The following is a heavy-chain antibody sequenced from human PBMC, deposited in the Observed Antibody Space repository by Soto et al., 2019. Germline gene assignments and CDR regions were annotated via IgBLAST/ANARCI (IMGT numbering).Heavy chain of an antibody. D-gene: IGHD6-19*01. J-gene: IGHJ4*02. V-gene: IGHV3-23*01. CDR1: GFTFSSYA. CDR2: ISVSVGST. Sequence: VQLLESGGGLVQPGGSLRLSCAASGFTFSSYAMSWVRQAPGKGLDWVSAISVSVGSTYYADSVKGRFTISRDNSKNTLYLQMNSLRAEDTAVYYCAKVERAVAGIIDWGQGTLVIVSS. CDR3: AKVERAVAGIID.